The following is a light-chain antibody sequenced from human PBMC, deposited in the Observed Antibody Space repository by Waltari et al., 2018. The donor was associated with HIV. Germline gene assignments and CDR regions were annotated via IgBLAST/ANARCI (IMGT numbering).Light chain of an antibody. CDR3: QKYNSAPFT. CDR2: APS. J-gene: IGKJ3*01. Sequence: DIQMTQSPSSLSASVGDRVTITCRASQGIRNYLAWYQHNSVKVPNVLIYAPSSLQSGVPSRFSGSVSGTDFTLTISSLQPEDVATYYCQKYNSAPFTFGPVTKVDIK. CDR1: QGIRNY. V-gene: IGKV1-27*01.